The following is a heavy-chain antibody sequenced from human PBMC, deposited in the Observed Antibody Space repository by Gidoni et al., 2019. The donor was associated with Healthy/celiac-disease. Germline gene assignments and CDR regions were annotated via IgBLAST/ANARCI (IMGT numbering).Heavy chain of an antibody. D-gene: IGHD5-12*01. CDR3: ARDTGYRGYDSHYYYGMDV. J-gene: IGHJ6*02. CDR1: GFTFSSYS. CDR2: ISSSSSYI. Sequence: EVQLVESGGGLVKPGGSLRLSCAASGFTFSSYSMNWVRQDPGKGLEWVSSISSSSSYIYYADSVKGRFTISRDNAKNSLYLQMNSLRAEDTAVYYCARDTGYRGYDSHYYYGMDVWGQGTTVTVSS. V-gene: IGHV3-21*01.